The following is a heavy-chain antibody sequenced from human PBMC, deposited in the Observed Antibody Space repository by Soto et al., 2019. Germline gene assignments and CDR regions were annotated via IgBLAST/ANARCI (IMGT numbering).Heavy chain of an antibody. V-gene: IGHV4-59*01. Sequence: SETLSLTCTVSGGSIGGDSWSWIRQSPGKGLDFIGYIYHSGSTNYSPSLKSRVTISMDTSKNQFSLRLSSVTAADTAVYYCARAGIVQVSYTMDVWGQGTTVTVSS. D-gene: IGHD2-8*01. CDR1: GGSIGGDS. CDR3: ARAGIVQVSYTMDV. CDR2: IYHSGST. J-gene: IGHJ6*02.